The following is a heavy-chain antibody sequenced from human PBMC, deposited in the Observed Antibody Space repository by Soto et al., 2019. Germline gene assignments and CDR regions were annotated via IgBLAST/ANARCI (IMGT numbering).Heavy chain of an antibody. J-gene: IGHJ3*02. D-gene: IGHD7-27*01. CDR2: IWYDGSNK. CDR3: ARESILGFSGAFDI. V-gene: IGHV3-33*01. CDR1: GFTFSSYG. Sequence: QVQLVESGGGVVQPGRSLRLSCAASGFTFSSYGMHWVRQAPGKGLEWVAVIWYDGSNKYYADSVKGRFTISRDNSKNTLYLQLNSLRAEDTAVYYCARESILGFSGAFDIWGQGTMVTVSS.